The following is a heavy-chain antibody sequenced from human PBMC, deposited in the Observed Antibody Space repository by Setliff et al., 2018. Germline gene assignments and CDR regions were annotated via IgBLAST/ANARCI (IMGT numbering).Heavy chain of an antibody. V-gene: IGHV3-21*01. CDR2: ISSSSAYI. Sequence: GGSLRLSCAASGLIFTSYSMNWVRQAPGKGLEWVSSISSSSAYIYYADSVKGRFTISRDNAKNSVYLQMNSLRAEDTAVYYCASANTTGYYYFDNWGQGTLGTVSS. CDR1: GLIFTSYS. D-gene: IGHD5-12*01. J-gene: IGHJ4*02. CDR3: ASANTTGYYYFDN.